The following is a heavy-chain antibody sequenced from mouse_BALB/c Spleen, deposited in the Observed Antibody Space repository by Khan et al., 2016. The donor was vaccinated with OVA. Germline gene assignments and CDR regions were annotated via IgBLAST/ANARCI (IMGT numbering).Heavy chain of an antibody. Sequence: EVKLLESGPGLVKPSQSLSLTCTVTGYSITSDYAWNWIRQFPGNKLEWMGYISYSGSTSYNPSLKSRISIPRDTSKNQFFLQLNSVTTEDTATYYCARDVRGYSMDYWGQRTSVTVSS. CDR3: ARDVRGYSMDY. J-gene: IGHJ4*01. CDR2: ISYSGST. V-gene: IGHV3-2*02. CDR1: GYSITSDYA.